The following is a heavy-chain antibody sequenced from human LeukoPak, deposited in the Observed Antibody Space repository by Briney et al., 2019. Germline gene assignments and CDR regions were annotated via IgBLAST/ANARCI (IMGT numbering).Heavy chain of an antibody. D-gene: IGHD1-26*01. Sequence: PSETLSLTCTVSGGSISSSSRYWGWIRQPPGKGLECIGSAYFGGSTNYNQSLKSRVTISVDTSKNQLSLKLSSVTAADTAVYYCARHGGGSYLDHFDYWGQGTLVTVSS. J-gene: IGHJ4*02. CDR3: ARHGGGSYLDHFDY. V-gene: IGHV4-39*01. CDR1: GGSISSSSRY. CDR2: AYFGGST.